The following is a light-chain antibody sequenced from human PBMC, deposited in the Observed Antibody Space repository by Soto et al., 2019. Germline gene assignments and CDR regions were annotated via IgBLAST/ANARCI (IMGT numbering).Light chain of an antibody. CDR3: SSYTSSSTSVV. CDR2: DVT. V-gene: IGLV2-14*03. CDR1: SSDVGGYNY. Sequence: QSALTQPASVSGSPGQSITISCTGTSSDVGGYNYVSWYQQHPGKAPKLMIYDVTHRPSGVSNRFSGSKSGNTASLTISGLQAEDEDDYYCSSYTSSSTSVVFGGGTKLTVL. J-gene: IGLJ2*01.